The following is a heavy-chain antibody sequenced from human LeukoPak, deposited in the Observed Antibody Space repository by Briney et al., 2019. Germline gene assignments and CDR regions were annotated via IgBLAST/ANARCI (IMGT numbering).Heavy chain of an antibody. CDR2: INTDGSST. D-gene: IGHD6-13*01. V-gene: IGHV3-74*01. CDR1: GFTFSNYW. J-gene: IGHJ3*02. Sequence: PGGSLRLSCAASGFTFSNYWMHWDRQAPGKGLVWVSRINTDGSSTNYADSVKGRFTVSRDNTKNMLYLQMNGLRAEDTAVYYCARRDPYSSSWYPTDAFDIWGQGTMVTASS. CDR3: ARRDPYSSSWYPTDAFDI.